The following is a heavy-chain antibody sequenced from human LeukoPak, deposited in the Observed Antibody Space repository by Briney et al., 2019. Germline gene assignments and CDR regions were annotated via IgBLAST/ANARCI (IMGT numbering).Heavy chain of an antibody. Sequence: GSLRLSCAASGFTFSSYGMSWVRQAPGKGLEWVSAISGSGGSTYYADSVKGRFTISRDNSKNTLHLQMNSLRAEDTAVYYCAKDLRSGNDFWSGYPYFDYWGQGALVAVSS. V-gene: IGHV3-23*01. CDR1: GFTFSSYG. J-gene: IGHJ4*02. CDR3: AKDLRSGNDFWSGYPYFDY. D-gene: IGHD3-3*01. CDR2: ISGSGGST.